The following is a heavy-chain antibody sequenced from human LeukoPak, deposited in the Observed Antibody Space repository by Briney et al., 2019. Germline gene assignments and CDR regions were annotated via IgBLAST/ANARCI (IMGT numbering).Heavy chain of an antibody. D-gene: IGHD3-22*01. J-gene: IGHJ6*02. CDR3: AKNEGDNSGYYRNYYYGMDV. CDR1: GFTFRNYA. Sequence: GGSLRLSCAASGFTFRNYAMHWVRQAPGKGLEWVAVISYDGSNKYYADSVKGRFTISRDNSKNTLYLQMNSLRAEDTAVYYCAKNEGDNSGYYRNYYYGMDVWGQGTTVTVSS. V-gene: IGHV3-30*04. CDR2: ISYDGSNK.